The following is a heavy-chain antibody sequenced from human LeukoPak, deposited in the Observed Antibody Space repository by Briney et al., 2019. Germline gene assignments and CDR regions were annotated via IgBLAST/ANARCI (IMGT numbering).Heavy chain of an antibody. V-gene: IGHV3-66*01. CDR2: NYSGGST. CDR3: GRDQFFYGEYSMDV. D-gene: IGHD4-17*01. Sequence: GGSLRLSCAACGFTVSINYMRCARQARGEGREGVAVNYSGGSTYYADSVKGRFTISRDNSKNTLYLPMNCLRAEDTAVYYCGRDQFFYGEYSMDVWGQGTTVTVSS. J-gene: IGHJ6*02. CDR1: GFTVSINY.